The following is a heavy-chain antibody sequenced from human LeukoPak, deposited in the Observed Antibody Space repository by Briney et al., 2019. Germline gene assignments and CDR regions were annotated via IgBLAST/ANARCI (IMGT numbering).Heavy chain of an antibody. D-gene: IGHD3-3*01. CDR3: ARETLHYDFWSGYYQPYYIDY. CDR1: GYSISSGYY. V-gene: IGHV4-38-2*02. Sequence: SETLSLTCTVSGYSISSGYYWGWIRQPPGKGLEWIGCIYHSGSTYYNPSLKRRVTISVDTSKNQFSLKLSSVTAADTAVYYCARETLHYDFWSGYYQPYYIDYWGQGTLVTVSS. CDR2: IYHSGST. J-gene: IGHJ4*02.